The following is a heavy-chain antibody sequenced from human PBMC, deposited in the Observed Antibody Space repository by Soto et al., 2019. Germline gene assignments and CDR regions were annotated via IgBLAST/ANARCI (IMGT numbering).Heavy chain of an antibody. CDR2: ISGSGGST. CDR1: GFTFSSYA. J-gene: IGHJ6*02. CDR3: AKGVGGDSSSWYNYYYYYGMDV. D-gene: IGHD6-13*01. V-gene: IGHV3-23*01. Sequence: GGSLRLSCAASGFTFSSYAMRWVRQAPGKGLEWVSAISGSGGSTYYADSVKGRFTISRDNSKNTLYLQMNSLRAEDTAVYYCAKGVGGDSSSWYNYYYYYGMDVWGQGTTVTVSS.